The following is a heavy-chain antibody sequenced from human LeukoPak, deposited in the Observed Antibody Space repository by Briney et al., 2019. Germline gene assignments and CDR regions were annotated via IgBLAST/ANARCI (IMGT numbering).Heavy chain of an antibody. CDR3: AKDVKYLGSYYDSSGYYAHS. J-gene: IGHJ4*02. V-gene: IGHV3-23*01. CDR2: ISAGGVSLFSGSGSAT. CDR1: GFTFSNYA. Sequence: GGSLRLSCAASGFTFSNYAMIWVRQAPGKGLQWVSVISAGGVSLFSGSGSATYYADSVEGRFTISRDNSKNTLYLQMNSLRADDTAVYYCAKDVKYLGSYYDSSGYYAHSWGQGTLVTVSS. D-gene: IGHD3-22*01.